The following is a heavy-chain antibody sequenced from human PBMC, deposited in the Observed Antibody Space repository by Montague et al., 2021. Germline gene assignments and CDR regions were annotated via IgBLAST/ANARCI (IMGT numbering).Heavy chain of an antibody. CDR1: TSTFRTYV. V-gene: IGHV3-23*01. D-gene: IGHD3-10*01. CDR3: ATRGTIVRGVISPQYFDY. J-gene: IGHJ4*02. CDR2: IGGSGDDT. Sequence: SLRLSCAVSTSTFRTYVMSWVRQAPGTGLEWLSSIGGSGDDTHYADSVKGRFTISRDISRKTLYLQMDSLTAEDTAVYLCATRGTIVRGVISPQYFDYWGQGTQVTVSS.